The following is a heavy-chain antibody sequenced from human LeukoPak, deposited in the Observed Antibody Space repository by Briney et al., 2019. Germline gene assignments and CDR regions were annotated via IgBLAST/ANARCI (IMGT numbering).Heavy chain of an antibody. CDR2: IDPADSQT. V-gene: IGHV5-10-1*01. CDR3: ARQLTSGDCDY. CDR1: GYSFTSYW. J-gene: IGHJ4*02. Sequence: GESLKISCQGSGYSFTSYWICWVRQMPGRGQEWMGRIDPADSQTNYSPSFQGHVTISADKSISTVYLQWSTLKASDTAMYYCARQLTSGDCDYWGQGTLVTVSS. D-gene: IGHD1-1*01.